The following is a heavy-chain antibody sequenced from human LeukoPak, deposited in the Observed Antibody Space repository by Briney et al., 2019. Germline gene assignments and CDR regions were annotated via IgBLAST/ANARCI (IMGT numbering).Heavy chain of an antibody. D-gene: IGHD6-19*01. CDR2: ISAYNGNT. CDR1: GGTFSSYA. Sequence: ASVKVSCKASGGTFSSYAISWVRQAPGQGLEWMGWISAYNGNTNYAQKLQGRVTMTTDTSTSTAYMELRSLRSDDTAVYYCARDPGRIAVAGTGDYWGQGTLVTVSS. V-gene: IGHV1-18*01. J-gene: IGHJ4*02. CDR3: ARDPGRIAVAGTGDY.